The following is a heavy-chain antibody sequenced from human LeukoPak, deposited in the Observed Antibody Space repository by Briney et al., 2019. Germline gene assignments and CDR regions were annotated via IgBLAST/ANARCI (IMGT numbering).Heavy chain of an antibody. CDR2: IYYSGST. CDR1: GGSISSYY. Sequence: PSETLSLTCTVSGGSISSYYWSWIRQPPGKGLEWIGYIYYSGSTNYNPSLKSRVTISVDTSKNQFSLKLSSVTAADTAVYYCAGSMVVHREYFDYWGQGTLVTVSS. D-gene: IGHD4/OR15-4a*01. CDR3: AGSMVVHREYFDY. V-gene: IGHV4-59*01. J-gene: IGHJ4*02.